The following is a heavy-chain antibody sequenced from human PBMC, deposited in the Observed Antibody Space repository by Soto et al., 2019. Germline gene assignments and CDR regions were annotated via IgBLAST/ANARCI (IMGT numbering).Heavy chain of an antibody. Sequence: QLQLQASGPGLVKPSETLSLSCTDSSGSIRSNNYYLGWIRQPPGKGMDCIGTIYYSRTTYYKPSLKSRVTISVDTSKNQFSLTLISVTAADTAVYYCARLITAAAHTDHLGPGTLVTFAS. CDR2: IYYSRTT. V-gene: IGHV4-39*01. CDR1: SGSIRSNNYY. J-gene: IGHJ4*02. CDR3: ARLITAAAHTDH. D-gene: IGHD6-25*01.